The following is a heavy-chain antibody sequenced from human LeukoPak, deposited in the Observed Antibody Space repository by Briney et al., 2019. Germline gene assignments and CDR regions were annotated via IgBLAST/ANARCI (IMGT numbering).Heavy chain of an antibody. D-gene: IGHD3-22*01. CDR1: GGSFSGYY. CDR2: INHSGST. J-gene: IGHJ3*02. V-gene: IGHV4-34*01. Sequence: SETLSLTCAVYGGSFSGYYWSWIRQPPGKGLEWIGEINHSGSTNYNPSLKSRVTISVDTSKNQFSLKLSSVTAADTAVYYCARPTERHYYDSSGYFDAFDIWGQGTMVTVSP. CDR3: ARPTERHYYDSSGYFDAFDI.